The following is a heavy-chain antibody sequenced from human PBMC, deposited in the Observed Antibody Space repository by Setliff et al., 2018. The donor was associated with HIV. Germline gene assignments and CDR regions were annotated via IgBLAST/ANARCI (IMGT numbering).Heavy chain of an antibody. CDR1: GFSFNNAW. D-gene: IGHD2-2*01. V-gene: IGHV3-15*01. J-gene: IGHJ2*01. Sequence: GGSLRLSCAVSGFSFNNAWMSWVRQAAGKGLEWVGRIKSKTDGGTTDYAAPVKGRFTISRDDSKNMLYLQMNSLKTEDTAVYYCTRNNVAWYQPLGYFDLWGRGNQVTVS. CDR2: IKSKTDGGTT. CDR3: TRNNVAWYQPLGYFDL.